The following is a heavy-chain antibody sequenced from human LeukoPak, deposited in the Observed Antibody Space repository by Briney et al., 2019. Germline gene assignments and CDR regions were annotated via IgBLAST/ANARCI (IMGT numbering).Heavy chain of an antibody. J-gene: IGHJ4*02. CDR2: IHYNGAT. V-gene: IGHV4-39*01. CDR1: GGSISSGDYY. Sequence: PSQTLSLTCTVSGGSISSGDYYWSWIRQPPGKGLEWLWTIHYNGATQYNPSLKSRVTISIDTSKDQFSLKLSSVTAADSALYYCAIEGRGYNDALGRKTDYWGQGTLVTVSS. D-gene: IGHD5-18*01. CDR3: AIEGRGYNDALGRKTDY.